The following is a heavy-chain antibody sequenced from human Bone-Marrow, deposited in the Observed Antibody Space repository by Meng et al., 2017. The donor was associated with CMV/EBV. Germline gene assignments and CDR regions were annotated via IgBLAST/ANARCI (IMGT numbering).Heavy chain of an antibody. J-gene: IGHJ4*02. CDR3: ARVDD. Sequence: GESLKISCAASGFTFSRYSMNWVRQAPGKGLEWVSSISSSRSYIYYADSVKGRFTISRDNAKNSLYLQMNSLRAEDTAVYYCARVDDWGRGNLVTFSS. CDR2: ISSSRSYI. CDR1: GFTFSRYS. V-gene: IGHV3-21*04.